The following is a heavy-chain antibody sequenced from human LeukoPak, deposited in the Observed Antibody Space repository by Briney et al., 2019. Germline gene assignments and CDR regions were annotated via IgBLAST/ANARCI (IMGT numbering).Heavy chain of an antibody. Sequence: SETLSLTCTVSGGSISSGSYFWSWIRQPAGKGLEWIGRVYTSGSTNYSPSLKSRVTISVDTSKNQFSLKLSSVTAADTAVYYCARLGSLTTVTSWFYYMDVWGKGTTVTVSS. V-gene: IGHV4-61*02. CDR1: GGSISSGSYF. CDR2: VYTSGST. J-gene: IGHJ6*03. D-gene: IGHD4-17*01. CDR3: ARLGSLTTVTSWFYYMDV.